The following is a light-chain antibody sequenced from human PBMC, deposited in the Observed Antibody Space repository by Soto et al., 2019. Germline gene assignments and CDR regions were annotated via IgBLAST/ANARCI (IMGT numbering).Light chain of an antibody. V-gene: IGKV4-1*01. J-gene: IGKJ5*01. CDR1: RSLLYSFNNKNY. CDR2: WAS. Sequence: IVMTQSPDSLAVSLGERATINCKSSRSLLYSFNNKNYLACYQQRPGQPPKLFISWASTRESGVPDRFSGSGSGTDFTLTISGLQVEDVALYYCQQYYSSPVTFGQGTRLEIK. CDR3: QQYYSSPVT.